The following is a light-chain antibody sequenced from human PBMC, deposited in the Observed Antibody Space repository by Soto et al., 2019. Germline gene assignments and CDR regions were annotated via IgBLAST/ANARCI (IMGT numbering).Light chain of an antibody. Sequence: DIVMTQSPDSLAVSLGERATINCKSSQSVLYSSNNTNYLAWYQQKPRQPPKLLIYWASTRESGVPDRFSGRGSGKDFTLTISSLQAEDVAVYYCQQYYITPLTFGPGTTVALK. CDR2: WAS. CDR1: QSVLYSSNNTNY. CDR3: QQYYITPLT. V-gene: IGKV4-1*01. J-gene: IGKJ3*01.